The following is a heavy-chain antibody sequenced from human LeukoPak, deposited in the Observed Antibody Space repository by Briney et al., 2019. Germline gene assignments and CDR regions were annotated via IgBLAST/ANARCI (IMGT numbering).Heavy chain of an antibody. CDR1: GGSISGYY. CDR3: ARGRGQWLIWKAFDI. CDR2: INHSGST. Sequence: SETLSLTCTVSGGSISGYYWSWIRQPPGTGLEWIGEINHSGSTNYNPSLKSRVTISVDTSNNQFSLKLSSVTAPDTAVYYCARGRGQWLIWKAFDIWGQGTMVTVSS. J-gene: IGHJ3*02. V-gene: IGHV4-34*01. D-gene: IGHD6-19*01.